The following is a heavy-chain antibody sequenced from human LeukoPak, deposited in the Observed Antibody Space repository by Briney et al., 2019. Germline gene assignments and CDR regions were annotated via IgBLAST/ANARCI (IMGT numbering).Heavy chain of an antibody. D-gene: IGHD1-26*01. V-gene: IGHV3-7*03. CDR3: TRDYRGTFDY. CDR1: GFTYSSYW. CDR2: IKQDGSEK. J-gene: IGHJ4*02. Sequence: GGSLRLSCVASGFTYSSYWMSWVRQAPGKGLEWVANIKQDGSEKNYVDSVKGRFTISRDNAKNTLYLQMNSLRAEDTAVYYCTRDYRGTFDYWGQGTLVTVSS.